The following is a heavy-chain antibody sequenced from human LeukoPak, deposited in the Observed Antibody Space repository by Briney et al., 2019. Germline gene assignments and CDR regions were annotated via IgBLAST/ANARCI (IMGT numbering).Heavy chain of an antibody. CDR3: ATKNFGDLYRHDDPFNM. CDR1: GYTFTSYG. CDR2: ISAYNGNT. D-gene: IGHD3-10*01. J-gene: IGHJ3*02. Sequence: ASVKVSCKASGYTFTSYGISWVRQAPGQGLEWMGWISAYNGNTNYAQKLQGRVTMTTDTSTSTAYMELRSLRSDDTAVYYCATKNFGDLYRHDDPFNMWGQGTTVTVSS. V-gene: IGHV1-18*01.